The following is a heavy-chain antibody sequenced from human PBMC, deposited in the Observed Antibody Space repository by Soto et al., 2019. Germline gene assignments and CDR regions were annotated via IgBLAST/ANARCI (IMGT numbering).Heavy chain of an antibody. J-gene: IGHJ6*02. D-gene: IGHD4-17*01. CDR1: GYTFTGYY. V-gene: IGHV1-2*04. CDR2: INPNSGGT. CDR3: ARARYGDPRYYYYYGMDV. Sequence: ASVKVSCKASGYTFTGYYMHWVRQAPGQGLEWVGWINPNSGGTNYAQKFQGWVTMTRDTSISTAYMELSRLRSDDTAVYYCARARYGDPRYYYYYGMDVWGQGTTVTVSS.